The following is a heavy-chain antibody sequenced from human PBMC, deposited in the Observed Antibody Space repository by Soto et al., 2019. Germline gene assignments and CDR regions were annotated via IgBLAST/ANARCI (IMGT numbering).Heavy chain of an antibody. CDR1: GFTFSNSG. CDR2: INGRGDKT. V-gene: IGHV3-23*01. D-gene: IGHD4-17*01. CDR3: AKGGYGEILFDY. Sequence: EVHLLDSGGGLVQPGGSLRLSCGASGFTFSNSGMSWVRQVPGKGLEWVSFINGRGDKTYYADSVKGRFTISRDNSKHTLYLQMNSLRVEDTSIYYCAKGGYGEILFDYWGQGTLVTVSS. J-gene: IGHJ4*02.